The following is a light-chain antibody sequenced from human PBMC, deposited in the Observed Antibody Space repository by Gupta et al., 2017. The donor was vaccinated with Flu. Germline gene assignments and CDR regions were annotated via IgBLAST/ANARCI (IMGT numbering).Light chain of an antibody. Sequence: EIVLTQSPGMLSLSPGERATLPCRASQTLSSSFLAWYQQKPGQAPRVLIYGAATRAAGSPDRFSGSGSGTEFTLTISRLEPEDVAVYYCQQYGGSPWTFGQGTRVEI. CDR1: QTLSSSF. V-gene: IGKV3-20*01. J-gene: IGKJ1*01. CDR2: GAA. CDR3: QQYGGSPWT.